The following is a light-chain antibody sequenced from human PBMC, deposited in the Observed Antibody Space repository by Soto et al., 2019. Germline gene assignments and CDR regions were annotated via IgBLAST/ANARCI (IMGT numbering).Light chain of an antibody. CDR2: TAS. CDR1: QSVGSD. J-gene: IGKJ1*01. V-gene: IGKV3-15*01. Sequence: EIVLTQSPATLSVSPGERATLSCRASQSVGSDLAWYQHRPGQAPRLVVYTASNRATDIPARFSGNGSGTDFTLTISSLQSEDFAVYYCHQYNNWPPWTFGQGTKVEI. CDR3: HQYNNWPPWT.